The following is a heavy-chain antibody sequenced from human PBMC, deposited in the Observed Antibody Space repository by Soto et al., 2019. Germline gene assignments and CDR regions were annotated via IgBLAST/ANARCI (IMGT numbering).Heavy chain of an antibody. Sequence: EVQLLESGGGLVQPGGSLRLSCAASGFPLSTYGMTWVRQAPGKGLEWVSAITGTGGNTYYVDSLKGRVTSSRDNSKNMMYLQVNSRRGEDTTVYYFATIRGYWYGLAVGGQGTTVTVSS. D-gene: IGHD3-10*01. V-gene: IGHV3-23*01. CDR3: ATIRGYWYGLAV. CDR1: GFPLSTYG. CDR2: ITGTGGNT. J-gene: IGHJ6*02.